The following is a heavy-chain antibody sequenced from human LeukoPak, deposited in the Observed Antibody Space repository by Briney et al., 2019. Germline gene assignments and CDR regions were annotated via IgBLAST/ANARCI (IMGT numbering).Heavy chain of an antibody. CDR2: INSDGINT. Sequence: AGGSLRLSCAASGFTFSNYWMHWVRQAPGKGLVWVSRINSDGINTSYADSVKGRFTISRDNAKNSLYLQMNSLRAEDTALYYCAKDRSSSIAVAGSLFDYWGQGTLVTVSS. V-gene: IGHV3-74*01. D-gene: IGHD6-19*01. CDR3: AKDRSSSIAVAGSLFDY. J-gene: IGHJ4*02. CDR1: GFTFSNYW.